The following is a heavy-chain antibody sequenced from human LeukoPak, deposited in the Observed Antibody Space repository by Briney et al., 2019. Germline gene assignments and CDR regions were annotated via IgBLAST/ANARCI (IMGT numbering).Heavy chain of an antibody. CDR3: AGDYGSGSYRFDY. V-gene: IGHV4-30-2*01. CDR1: GGSISSGDYS. CDR2: IYHSGST. Sequence: PSETLSLTCAVSGGSISSGDYSWSWIRQPPGKGLEWIGYIYHSGSTIYNPSLKSRVTISIDRSKNQFSLRLSSVTAADTAVYYCAGDYGSGSYRFDYWGQGTLVTVSS. J-gene: IGHJ4*02. D-gene: IGHD3-10*01.